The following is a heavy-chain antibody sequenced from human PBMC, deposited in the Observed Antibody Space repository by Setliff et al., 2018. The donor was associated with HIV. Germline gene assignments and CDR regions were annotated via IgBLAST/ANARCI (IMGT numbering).Heavy chain of an antibody. CDR1: GGSFSNSYYF. Sequence: SETLSLTCNVSGGSFSNSYYFWGWIRQPPGKGLEYIGYIYTSGTTNYNPYLKSRVTISVDTSKTQFSLKLSSVTAADTAVYYCARLPPCIAVAGGAFDIWGQGTMVTVSS. CDR3: ARLPPCIAVAGGAFDI. CDR2: IYTSGTT. J-gene: IGHJ3*02. D-gene: IGHD6-19*01. V-gene: IGHV4-61*05.